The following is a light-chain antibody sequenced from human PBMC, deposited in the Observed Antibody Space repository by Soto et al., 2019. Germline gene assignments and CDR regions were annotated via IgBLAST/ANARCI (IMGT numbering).Light chain of an antibody. V-gene: IGKV1-39*01. CDR3: QQTYSTPPT. CDR1: ENVDRY. J-gene: IGKJ1*01. Sequence: DIQVTQSPSSLSSSVGDRVTITCRASENVDRYVNWYQQIPGKAPSLLISAASTLQSGVPSRFRGSGSVTSFTLTIDSLQPEDFAVYYCQQTYSTPPTFGQGTKVDIK. CDR2: AAS.